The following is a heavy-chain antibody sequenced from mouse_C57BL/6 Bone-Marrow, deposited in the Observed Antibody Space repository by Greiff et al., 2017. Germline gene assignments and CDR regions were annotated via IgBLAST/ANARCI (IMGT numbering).Heavy chain of an antibody. CDR2: IDPSDSYT. V-gene: IGHV1-50*01. D-gene: IGHD2-10*02. Sequence: QVQLQQSGAELVKPGASVQLSCKASGYTFTSYWMQWVKQRPGQGLEWIGEIDPSDSYTNYNQKFKGKATLTVDTSSSTAYMQLSSLTSEDSAVYYCAREGMANYFDYWGQGTTLTVSS. CDR1: GYTFTSYW. J-gene: IGHJ2*01. CDR3: AREGMANYFDY.